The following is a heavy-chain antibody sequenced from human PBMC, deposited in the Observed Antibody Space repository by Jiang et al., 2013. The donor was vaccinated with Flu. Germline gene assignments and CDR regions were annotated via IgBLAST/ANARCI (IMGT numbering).Heavy chain of an antibody. CDR3: ARAASCGGDCYFFDS. CDR2: ILPIVGIA. D-gene: IGHD2-21*02. CDR1: GGTSSSYT. V-gene: IGHV1-69*17. Sequence: PGSSVKVSCKASGGTSSSYTIIWVRQAPGQGLEWMGGILPIVGIADYAQKFQGRVTITADKSTSAAYMEFSSLRSEDTAIYYCARAASCGGDCYFFDSWGQGTLVTVSS. J-gene: IGHJ4*02.